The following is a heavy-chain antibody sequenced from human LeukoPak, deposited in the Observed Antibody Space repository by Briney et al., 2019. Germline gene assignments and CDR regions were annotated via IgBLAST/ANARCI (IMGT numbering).Heavy chain of an antibody. CDR2: IYHSGST. Sequence: PSETLSLTCAVYGGSFSGYYWSWIRQPPGKGLEWIGSIYHSGSTYYNPSLKSRVTISVDTSKNQFSLKLSSVTAADTAVYYCARALGELRYNWFDPWGQGTLVTVSS. J-gene: IGHJ5*02. CDR3: ARALGELRYNWFDP. V-gene: IGHV4-34*01. CDR1: GGSFSGYY. D-gene: IGHD1-7*01.